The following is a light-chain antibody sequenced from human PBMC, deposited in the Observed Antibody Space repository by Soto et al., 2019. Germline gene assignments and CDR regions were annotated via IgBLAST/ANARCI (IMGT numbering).Light chain of an antibody. CDR1: QSIGTA. Sequence: EIVLTQSPATLSLSPGERATLSCRASQSIGTALAWYQQQRGQAPRLLIYDTSNRAPGIPARFGGSGSGTDFTLTISSLEPEDFAVYHCQQRAKWPRTFGQGTMVETK. V-gene: IGKV3-11*01. CDR3: QQRAKWPRT. CDR2: DTS. J-gene: IGKJ1*01.